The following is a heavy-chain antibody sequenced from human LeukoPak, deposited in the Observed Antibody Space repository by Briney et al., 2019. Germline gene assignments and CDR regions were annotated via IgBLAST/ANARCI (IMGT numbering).Heavy chain of an antibody. J-gene: IGHJ4*02. Sequence: GGSLRLSCAASGLTFSSYFMSWVRQAPVKGLEWVSGINYSGDSTYYADSVKGRFTISRDNSKNTLYLQMNSLRAEDTAVYYCANDCSGGSCPADYWGQGTLVTVSS. V-gene: IGHV3-23*01. D-gene: IGHD2-15*01. CDR1: GLTFSSYF. CDR3: ANDCSGGSCPADY. CDR2: INYSGDST.